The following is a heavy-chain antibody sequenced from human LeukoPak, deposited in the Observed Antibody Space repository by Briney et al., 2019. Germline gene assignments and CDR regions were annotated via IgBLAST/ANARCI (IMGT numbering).Heavy chain of an antibody. J-gene: IGHJ4*02. CDR1: GDTLSQLT. CDR3: ARAEGGLSKLVSTTFDY. CDR2: ISPSGGTT. Sequence: GASVKVSCKISGDTLSQLTIHWVRQAPGQGLEWMGIISPSGGTTSNAQKFQGRVTMTRDMSTSTVYMELSGLRSEDTAVYYCARAEGGLSKLVSTTFDYWGQGTLVTVSS. D-gene: IGHD2/OR15-2a*01. V-gene: IGHV1-46*01.